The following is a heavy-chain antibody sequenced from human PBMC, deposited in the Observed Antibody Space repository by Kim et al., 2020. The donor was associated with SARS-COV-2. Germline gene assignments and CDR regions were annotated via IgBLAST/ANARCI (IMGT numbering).Heavy chain of an antibody. CDR1: GGSISSYY. CDR3: ARRDYDILTGYHYYFDY. Sequence: SETLSLTCTVSGGSISSYYWSWIRQPPGKGLEWIGHISYTGNTNYNPSLKSRVTMSVDTSKNHFTLKLTSVTAADTAVYYCARRDYDILTGYHYYFDYWG. CDR2: ISYTGNT. V-gene: IGHV4-59*01. D-gene: IGHD3-9*01. J-gene: IGHJ4*01.